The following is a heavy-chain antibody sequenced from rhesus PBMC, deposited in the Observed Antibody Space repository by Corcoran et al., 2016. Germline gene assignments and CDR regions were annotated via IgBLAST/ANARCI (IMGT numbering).Heavy chain of an antibody. CDR2: INPYNGNT. J-gene: IGHJ4*01. CDR1: GYTFTDYY. CDR3: ARGYCSGIYCYVGYYFDY. V-gene: IGHV1S2*01. Sequence: QVQLVQSGAEVKKPGSSVKVSCKASGYTFTDYYMHWVRQAPRQGLEWMGWINPYNGNTKYAQEFQGRVTMTRDTSTIPSYMELSSLRSEDTAVYYCARGYCSGIYCYVGYYFDYWGQGVLVTVSS. D-gene: IGHD2-27*01.